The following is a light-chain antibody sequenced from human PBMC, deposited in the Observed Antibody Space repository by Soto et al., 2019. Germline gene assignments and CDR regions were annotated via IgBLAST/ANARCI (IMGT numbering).Light chain of an antibody. Sequence: DIQMTQSPSTLSASVGDRVTITCRASQSINTWLAWYQQKPGKAPKLLIYDASSLESGVPSRFSGSGSGTEFTLTISSLQPEDFAVYYCQQYNNWPLFGGGTKVDIK. CDR1: QSINTW. CDR2: DAS. J-gene: IGKJ4*01. CDR3: QQYNNWPL. V-gene: IGKV1-5*01.